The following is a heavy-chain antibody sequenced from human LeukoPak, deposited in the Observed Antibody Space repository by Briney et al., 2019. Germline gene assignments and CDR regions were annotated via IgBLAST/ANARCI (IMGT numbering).Heavy chain of an antibody. V-gene: IGHV1-46*01. J-gene: IGHJ4*02. CDR2: INPSGGST. CDR3: ARDRSPPNWLEPPRVLDY. Sequence: GASVKVSCKASGYTFTNYYMHWVRQAPGQGLEGMGVINPSGGSTSYAQKFQGRVTITRDTSTSTVYMELSSLRSEDTAVYHCARDRSPPNWLEPPRVLDYGGQGTLVTVSS. CDR1: GYTFTNYY. D-gene: IGHD5-12*01.